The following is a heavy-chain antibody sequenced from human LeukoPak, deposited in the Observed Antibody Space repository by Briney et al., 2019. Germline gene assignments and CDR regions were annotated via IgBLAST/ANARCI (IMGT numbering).Heavy chain of an antibody. CDR1: GFTFTTYR. CDR3: ARGHTAVTRHFDF. J-gene: IGHJ4*02. D-gene: IGHD4-17*01. V-gene: IGHV3-21*01. CDR2: ISSGSSAI. Sequence: PGGSLRLSCEASGFTFTTYRMTWVRQAPGKGLEWVSIISSGSSAIFSADALKGRFTISRDDAKNLLYLDMNSLRAEDTAVYYCARGHTAVTRHFDFWGQGTLVAVSS.